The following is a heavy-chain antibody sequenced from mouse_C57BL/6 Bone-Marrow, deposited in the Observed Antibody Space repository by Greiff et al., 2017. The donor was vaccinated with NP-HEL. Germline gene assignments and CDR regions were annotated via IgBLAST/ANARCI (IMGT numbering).Heavy chain of an antibody. CDR2: IYPGDGDT. J-gene: IGHJ3*01. D-gene: IGHD2-3*01. CDR3: ARYYDGDYAWFAY. Sequence: QVQLQQSGAELVKPGASVKISCKASGYAFSSYWMNWVQQRPGKGLEWIGQIYPGDGDTNYNGKFKGKATLTADKSSSTAYMQLSSLTSEDSAVYFCARYYDGDYAWFAYWGQGTLVTVSA. CDR1: GYAFSSYW. V-gene: IGHV1-80*01.